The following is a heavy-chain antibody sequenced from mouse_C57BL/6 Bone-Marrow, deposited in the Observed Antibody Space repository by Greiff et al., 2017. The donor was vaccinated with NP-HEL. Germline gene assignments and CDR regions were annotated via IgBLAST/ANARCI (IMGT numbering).Heavy chain of an antibody. V-gene: IGHV1-19*01. J-gene: IGHJ3*01. CDR3: ARRRDYDWFAY. D-gene: IGHD2-4*01. CDR2: INPYNGGT. Sequence: EVKLQESGPVLVKPGASVKMSCKASGYTFTDSYMNWVKQSHGKSLEWIGVINPYNGGTSYNQTFKGKATLTVDKSSSTAYMELNSLTSEDSAVYYCARRRDYDWFAYWGQGTLVTVSA. CDR1: GYTFTDSY.